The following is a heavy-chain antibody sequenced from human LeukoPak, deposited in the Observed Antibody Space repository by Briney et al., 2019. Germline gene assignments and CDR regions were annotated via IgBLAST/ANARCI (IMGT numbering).Heavy chain of an antibody. D-gene: IGHD2-15*01. Sequence: GESLKICCKGSGYSFTSYWIGWVRQMPGKGLEWMGIIYPGDSDTRYSPSFQGQVTISADKSISTAYLQWSSLKASDTAMYYCARHYCSGGSCYYYGMDVWGQGTTVTVSS. CDR3: ARHYCSGGSCYYYGMDV. J-gene: IGHJ6*02. CDR2: IYPGDSDT. V-gene: IGHV5-51*01. CDR1: GYSFTSYW.